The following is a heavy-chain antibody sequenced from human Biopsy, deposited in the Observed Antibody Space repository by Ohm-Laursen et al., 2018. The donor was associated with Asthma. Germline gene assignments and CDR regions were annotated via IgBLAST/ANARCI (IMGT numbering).Heavy chain of an antibody. V-gene: IGHV4-34*01. Sequence: PSDTLSLTCTLSGGPLRGYVWAWIRQPPGKGLEWIGEIPQGGATAVNPSLKSRVPISMDPSKSQFYLSLRSMTAADTAVYYCASGPEWSGLDVWGQGTTVTVSS. CDR1: GGPLRGYV. J-gene: IGHJ6*02. D-gene: IGHD1-14*01. CDR3: ASGPEWSGLDV. CDR2: IPQGGAT.